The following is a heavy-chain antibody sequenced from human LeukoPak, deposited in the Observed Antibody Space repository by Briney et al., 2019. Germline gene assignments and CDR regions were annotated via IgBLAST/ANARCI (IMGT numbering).Heavy chain of an antibody. V-gene: IGHV4-4*09. CDR2: IYTSGST. CDR1: GGSISTYY. J-gene: IGHJ5*02. Sequence: PSETLSLTCTVSGGSISTYYWSWIRQPPGKGLEWIGYIYTSGSTNYNPSLKSRVTISVDTSKNQLSLKLSSVTAADTAVYYCARCAPAAIWTGMTFDPWGQRTLVTLSS. CDR3: ARCAPAAIWTGMTFDP. D-gene: IGHD2-2*01.